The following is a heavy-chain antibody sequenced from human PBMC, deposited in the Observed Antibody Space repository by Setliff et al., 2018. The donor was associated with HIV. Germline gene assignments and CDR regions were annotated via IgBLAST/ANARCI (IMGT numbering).Heavy chain of an antibody. CDR1: GFIFSSHD. J-gene: IGHJ6*02. D-gene: IGHD3-16*01. Sequence: TGGSLRLSCEASGFIFSSHDFHWVRQAAGKGLEWVSAIGTGGDTYYVDSVKGRFTISRENARNSLYLQMNSLRVGDTAVYYCAREIRTVYTGGHYFYGIDVWGQGTAVTVSS. CDR2: IGTGGDT. V-gene: IGHV3-13*01. CDR3: AREIRTVYTGGHYFYGIDV.